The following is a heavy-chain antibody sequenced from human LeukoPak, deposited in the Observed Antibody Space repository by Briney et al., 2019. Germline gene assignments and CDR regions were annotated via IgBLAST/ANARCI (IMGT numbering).Heavy chain of an antibody. Sequence: GESLKISCKGSGYSFSNSWIGWVRQMPGKGLEWMGIIYPGDSDTRYSPSFQGQVTISADKSINTAYLQWSSLKASDTAMYYCAKYYYDSSGYEYFQHWGQGTLVTVSS. D-gene: IGHD3-22*01. J-gene: IGHJ1*01. CDR3: AKYYYDSSGYEYFQH. CDR2: IYPGDSDT. CDR1: GYSFSNSW. V-gene: IGHV5-51*01.